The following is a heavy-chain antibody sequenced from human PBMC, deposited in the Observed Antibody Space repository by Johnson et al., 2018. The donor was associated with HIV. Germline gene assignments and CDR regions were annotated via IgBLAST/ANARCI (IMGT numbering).Heavy chain of an antibody. CDR1: GFTFSTYW. J-gene: IGHJ3*02. CDR2: IKEDGSEN. D-gene: IGHD2/OR15-2a*01. CDR3: TTDHYFLDALDI. V-gene: IGHV3-7*03. Sequence: VQLVESGGGLVQPGGSLRLSCAASGFTFSTYWMSWVRQAPGKGLEWVANIKEDGSENYSVDSVKGRFTISRDNAKNSLYLQMNSLKTEDTAVYYCTTDHYFLDALDIWGQGTMVTVSS.